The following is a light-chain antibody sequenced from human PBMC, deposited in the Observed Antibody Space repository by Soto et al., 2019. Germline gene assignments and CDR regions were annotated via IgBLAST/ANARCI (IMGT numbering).Light chain of an antibody. CDR1: QSVSST. CDR3: QQYNNWPRT. Sequence: EIVMTQSPGTLSVSPGERATLSCRASQSVSSTLAWYQQTPGQAPRLLIYGASTRATGIPARFSGSRSGTEFTLTISSLQSEDFAVYYCQQYNNWPRTFGQGTKVEIK. J-gene: IGKJ1*01. CDR2: GAS. V-gene: IGKV3-15*01.